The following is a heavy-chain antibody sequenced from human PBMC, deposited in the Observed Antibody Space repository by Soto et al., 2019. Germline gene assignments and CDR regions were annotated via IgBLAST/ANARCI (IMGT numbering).Heavy chain of an antibody. CDR1: GFIFSGSA. D-gene: IGHD2-2*02. J-gene: IGHJ6*02. CDR3: SRGQGAAIGDYYYHGMDV. Sequence: VQLVASGGGLVQPGGSLKLSCTASGFIFSGSAIHWVRQASGKGLEWVGRIRSRANNYATSSAASVKGRFFFSRDDSKNTAYLQMNTLKTEDTAVYYCSRGQGAAIGDYYYHGMDVWGQGTTVTVSS. V-gene: IGHV3-73*02. CDR2: IRSRANNYAT.